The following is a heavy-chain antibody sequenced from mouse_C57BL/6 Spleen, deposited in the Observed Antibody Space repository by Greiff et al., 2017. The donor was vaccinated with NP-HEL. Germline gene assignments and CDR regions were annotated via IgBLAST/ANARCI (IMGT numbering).Heavy chain of an antibody. CDR1: GYTFTSYT. J-gene: IGHJ3*01. V-gene: IGHV1-4*01. Sequence: VQLQQSGAELARPGASVKMSCKASGYTFTSYTMHWVKQRPGQGLEWIGYINPSSGYTKYNQKFKDKATLTADNSSSTAYMQLSSLTSEDSAVYYCARSLDSSGYRFAYWGQGTLVTVSA. CDR3: ARSLDSSGYRFAY. CDR2: INPSSGYT. D-gene: IGHD3-2*02.